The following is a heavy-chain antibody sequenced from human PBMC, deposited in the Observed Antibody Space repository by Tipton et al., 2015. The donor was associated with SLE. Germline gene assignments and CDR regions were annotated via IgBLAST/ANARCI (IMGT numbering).Heavy chain of an antibody. Sequence: TLSLTCTVSGGSISSYYWSWIRQPPGKGLEWIGYIYYSGSSNYNPSLKSRVTMSVDTSKNQFSLKLSSVTAADTAVYYCARTFPYGGFDPWGQGTLVTVSS. D-gene: IGHD4-23*01. V-gene: IGHV4-59*01. CDR1: GGSISSYY. J-gene: IGHJ5*02. CDR2: IYYSGSS. CDR3: ARTFPYGGFDP.